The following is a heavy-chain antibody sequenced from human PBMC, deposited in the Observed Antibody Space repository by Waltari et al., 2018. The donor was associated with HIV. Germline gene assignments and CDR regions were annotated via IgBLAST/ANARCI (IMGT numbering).Heavy chain of an antibody. J-gene: IGHJ6*02. CDR3: ASPSIRAGMDV. Sequence: EVQLVESGGGLVQPGGSLRLSCAASGFTFSNFWMSWVRQGPGKGVGWLANIKQDGSEKYYVDSVKGRFTISRDNAKNSLYLQMNSLRAEDTAVYYCASPSIRAGMDVWGQGTTVTVSS. V-gene: IGHV3-7*01. CDR1: GFTFSNFW. D-gene: IGHD2-2*02. CDR2: IKQDGSEK.